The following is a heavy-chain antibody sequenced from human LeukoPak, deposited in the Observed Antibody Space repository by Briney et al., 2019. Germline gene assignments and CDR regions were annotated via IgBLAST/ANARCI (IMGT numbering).Heavy chain of an antibody. CDR3: ARDPRHTMVWDY. V-gene: IGHV1-69*05. Sequence: ASVKVSCKASGGTFSSYAISWVRQAPGQGLEWMGGIIPIFGTANYAQKFQGRVTMTRDMSTSTVYMELSSLRSEDTAVYYCARDPRHTMVWDYWGQGTLVTVSS. CDR1: GGTFSSYA. CDR2: IIPIFGTA. J-gene: IGHJ4*02. D-gene: IGHD3-10*01.